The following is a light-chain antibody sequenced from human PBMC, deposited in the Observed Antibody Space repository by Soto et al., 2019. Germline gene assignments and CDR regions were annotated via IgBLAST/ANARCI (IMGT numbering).Light chain of an antibody. CDR3: LQDTQFPHT. CDR2: KIS. Sequence: DIVMTQTPLSSPVTLGKPASISCRSSQSLVHTDGNPYLTCLHQRPGQPPRLLIYKISDRFSGGSAKFSGSGAGTDFTLKISRVEADDVGIYYCLQDTQFPHTFGQGTKLEIK. V-gene: IGKV2-24*01. CDR1: QSLVHTDGNPY. J-gene: IGKJ2*01.